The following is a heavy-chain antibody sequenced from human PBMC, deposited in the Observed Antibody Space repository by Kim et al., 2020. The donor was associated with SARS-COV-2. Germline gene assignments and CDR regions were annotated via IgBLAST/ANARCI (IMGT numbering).Heavy chain of an antibody. V-gene: IGHV3-21*01. CDR2: ISGSGSHI. Sequence: GGSLRLSCAASGFTFSSYSMHWVRQAPGKGLEWVSSISGSGSHIYYADSVKGRSTISRDNAKNSLSLQINNLRVEDTAVYYCVGCSCASSRLCGIGVWGQGTTVTVSS. CDR3: VGCSCASSRLCGIGV. J-gene: IGHJ6*02. D-gene: IGHD2-15*01. CDR1: GFTFSSYS.